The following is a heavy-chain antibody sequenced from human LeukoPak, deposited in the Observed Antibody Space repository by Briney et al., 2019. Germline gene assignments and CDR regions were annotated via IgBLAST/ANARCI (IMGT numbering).Heavy chain of an antibody. Sequence: SETLSLTCTVSGGSISSYYWSWIRQPPGKGLEWIGYIYYSGSTNYNPSLKSRVTISVDTSKNQFSLKLSSVTAADTAVYYCARDYYDSSGYYVHDYWGQGTLVTVSS. CDR2: IYYSGST. V-gene: IGHV4-59*01. CDR3: ARDYYDSSGYYVHDY. D-gene: IGHD3-22*01. CDR1: GGSISSYY. J-gene: IGHJ4*02.